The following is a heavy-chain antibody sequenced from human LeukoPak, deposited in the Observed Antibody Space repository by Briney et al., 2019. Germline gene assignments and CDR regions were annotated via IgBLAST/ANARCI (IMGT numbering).Heavy chain of an antibody. V-gene: IGHV3-23*01. CDR3: AKVPYSDYGSGRPPFMDV. J-gene: IGHJ6*02. CDR1: GFIFSNYA. CDR2: ISDSGGDT. Sequence: GGSLRLSCAASGFIFSNYAMSWVRQAPGEGLEWVSTISDSGGDTYYADSVKGRFTISRDNSKNTLYLQMTSLRAEDTAIYYCAKVPYSDYGSGRPPFMDVWGQGTTVAVSS. D-gene: IGHD3-10*01.